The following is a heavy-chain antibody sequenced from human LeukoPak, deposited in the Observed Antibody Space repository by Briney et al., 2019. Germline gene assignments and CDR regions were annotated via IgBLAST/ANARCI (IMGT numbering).Heavy chain of an antibody. Sequence: GSLRLSCAASGFTFSNYAMTWVRQAPGKGLDWVAVISYSGEITYYADSVQGRFTISRDNSKNTLHLQMNSLRVDDAAIYYCAKDSPTTGGGPQGYFDLWGRGTLVTVSS. J-gene: IGHJ2*01. CDR2: ISYSGEIT. CDR1: GFTFSNYA. D-gene: IGHD4-17*01. V-gene: IGHV3-23*01. CDR3: AKDSPTTGGGPQGYFDL.